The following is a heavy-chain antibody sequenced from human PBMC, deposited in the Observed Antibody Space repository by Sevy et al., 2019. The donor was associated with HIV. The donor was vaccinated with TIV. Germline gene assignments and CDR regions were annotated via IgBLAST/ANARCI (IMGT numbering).Heavy chain of an antibody. Sequence: GESLKISCAASGFTFSSYSMNWVRQAPGKGLEWVSSISSSSSYIYYADSVKGRFTISRDNAKNSLYLQMNSLRAEDTAVYYCASVGSSSYYYYYMDVWGKGTTVTVSS. CDR1: GFTFSSYS. CDR2: ISSSSSYI. V-gene: IGHV3-21*01. D-gene: IGHD6-13*01. J-gene: IGHJ6*03. CDR3: ASVGSSSYYYYYMDV.